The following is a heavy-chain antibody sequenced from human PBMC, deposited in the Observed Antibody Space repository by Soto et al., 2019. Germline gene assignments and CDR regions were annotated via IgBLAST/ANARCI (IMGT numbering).Heavy chain of an antibody. CDR3: ARGSGYCSSTSCHRSYYYYYYGMDV. J-gene: IGHJ6*02. V-gene: IGHV1-18*01. Sequence: ASVKVSCKASGYTFTSYGISWVRQAPGQGLEWMGWISAYNGNTNYAQKLQGRVTTTTDTSTSTAYMELRSLRSDDTAVYYCARGSGYCSSTSCHRSYYYYYYGMDVWGQGTTVTVSS. D-gene: IGHD2-2*02. CDR1: GYTFTSYG. CDR2: ISAYNGNT.